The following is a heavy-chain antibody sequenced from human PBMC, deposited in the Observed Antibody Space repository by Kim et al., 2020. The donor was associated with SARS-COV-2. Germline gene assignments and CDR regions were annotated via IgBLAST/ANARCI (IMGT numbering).Heavy chain of an antibody. Sequence: GGSLRLSCAASGFTFNSYAMSWVRQAPGKGLEWVSTISASDGNTYHADSVKGRFSISRDNSKNTLYLQMNSRRAEDTAIYYCAKGRGYCGGGSCYSDYWGQGALVTVSS. V-gene: IGHV3-23*01. CDR2: ISASDGNT. J-gene: IGHJ4*02. CDR1: GFTFNSYA. CDR3: AKGRGYCGGGSCYSDY. D-gene: IGHD2-15*01.